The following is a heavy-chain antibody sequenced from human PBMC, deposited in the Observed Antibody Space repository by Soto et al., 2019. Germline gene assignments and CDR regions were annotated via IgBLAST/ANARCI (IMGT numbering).Heavy chain of an antibody. Sequence: EVQLVESGGGPVRPGGSLKLSCAASGFNLITYSLRWVRQAPGKGLEWVASISSSAVYIDYADSVKGRFTISRDNANNSLYLQMNSLRAEDTATYYCVRDGLDYYDTERLYFDNWGQGTLVTVSS. CDR1: GFNLITYS. J-gene: IGHJ4*02. V-gene: IGHV3-21*01. CDR2: ISSSAVYI. D-gene: IGHD3-22*01. CDR3: VRDGLDYYDTERLYFDN.